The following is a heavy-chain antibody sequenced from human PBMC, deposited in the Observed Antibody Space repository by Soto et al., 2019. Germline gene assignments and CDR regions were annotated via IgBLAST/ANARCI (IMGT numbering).Heavy chain of an antibody. J-gene: IGHJ4*02. CDR3: ARDLWNYDSSGYPYYFDY. CDR2: ISAYNGNT. CDR1: GYTFTSYG. D-gene: IGHD3-22*01. Sequence: QVQLVRSGAEVKKPGASVKVSCKASGYTFTSYGSSRVRQAPGQGREWMGWISAYNGNTNYAQKLQGRVTMTTDTSTSTAYMELRSLRSDDKAVYYCARDLWNYDSSGYPYYFDYWGQGTLVTVSS. V-gene: IGHV1-18*01.